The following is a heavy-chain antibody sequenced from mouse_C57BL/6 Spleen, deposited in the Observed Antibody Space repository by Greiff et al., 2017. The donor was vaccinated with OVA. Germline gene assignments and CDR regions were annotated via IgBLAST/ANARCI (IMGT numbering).Heavy chain of an antibody. D-gene: IGHD2-5*01. CDR1: GYTFTSYW. CDR3: ARGRISNYDFDY. V-gene: IGHV1-69*01. CDR2: IDPSDSYT. Sequence: QVQLQQPGAELVMPGASVKLSCKASGYTFTSYWMHWVKQRPGQGLEWIGEIDPSDSYTNYNQKFKGKSTLTVDKSSSTAYMQLSSLTSEDSAVYYCARGRISNYDFDYWGQGTTLTVSS. J-gene: IGHJ2*01.